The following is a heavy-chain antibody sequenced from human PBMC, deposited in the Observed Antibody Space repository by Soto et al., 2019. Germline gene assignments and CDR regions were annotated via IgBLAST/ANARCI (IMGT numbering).Heavy chain of an antibody. Sequence: GASVKVSCKASGGTFSSYAISWVRQAPGQGLEWMGGIIPIFGTANYAQKFQGRVTITADESASTAYMELSSLRSEDTAVYYCIGVGDYNWFDPWGQGTLVTAPQ. D-gene: IGHD3-3*01. J-gene: IGHJ5*02. CDR1: GGTFSSYA. CDR2: IIPIFGTA. V-gene: IGHV1-69*13. CDR3: IGVGDYNWFDP.